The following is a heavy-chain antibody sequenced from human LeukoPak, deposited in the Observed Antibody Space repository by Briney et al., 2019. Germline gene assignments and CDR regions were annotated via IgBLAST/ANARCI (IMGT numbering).Heavy chain of an antibody. CDR1: GGSISSSNW. V-gene: IGHV4-4*02. D-gene: IGHD6-19*01. Sequence: SETLSLTCAVSGGSISSSNWWSWVRQPPGKGLEWIGEIYHSGSTNYNPSLKSRVTISVDKSKNQFSLKLSSVTAADMAVYYCASYRSSGWDDYWGQGTPVTVSS. J-gene: IGHJ4*02. CDR3: ASYRSSGWDDY. CDR2: IYHSGST.